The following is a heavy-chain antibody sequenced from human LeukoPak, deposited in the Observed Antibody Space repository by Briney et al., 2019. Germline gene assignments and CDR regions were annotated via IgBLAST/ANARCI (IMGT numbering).Heavy chain of an antibody. J-gene: IGHJ4*02. CDR2: INPNSGGT. V-gene: IGHV1-2*02. D-gene: IGHD3-10*01. Sequence: ASVKVSCKASGYTFTSYALNWVRQAPGQGLEWMGWINPNSGGTNYAQKFQGRVTVTRDTSISTAYMELSRLRSDDTAVYYCASLHYGSGRHFDYWGQGTLVTVSS. CDR3: ASLHYGSGRHFDY. CDR1: GYTFTSYA.